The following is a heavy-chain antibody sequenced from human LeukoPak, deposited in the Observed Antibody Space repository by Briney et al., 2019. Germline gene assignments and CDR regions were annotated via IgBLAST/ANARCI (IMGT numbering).Heavy chain of an antibody. CDR2: IRYDGSNK. CDR3: AKGEGYSSSWYGGGNWFDP. D-gene: IGHD6-13*01. V-gene: IGHV3-30*02. J-gene: IGHJ5*02. CDR1: GFTFSTYG. Sequence: PGGSLRLSCAASGFTFSTYGMHWVRQAPGKGLEWVAFIRYDGSNKYYADSVKGRFTISRDNSKNTLYLQMNSLKPEDTTVYYCAKGEGYSSSWYGGGNWFDPWGQGTLVTVSS.